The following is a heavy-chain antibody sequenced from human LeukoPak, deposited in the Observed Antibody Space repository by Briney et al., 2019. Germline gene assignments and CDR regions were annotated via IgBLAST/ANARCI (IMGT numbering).Heavy chain of an antibody. CDR3: ARESSGYCSGGSCDWFDP. V-gene: IGHV1-69*04. Sequence: ASVKVSCKASGGTFSSYAISWVRQAPGQGLEWMGRIIPIFGIANYAQKFQGRVTITADKSTSTAYMELSSLRSEDTAVYYCARESSGYCSGGSCDWFDPWGQGTLVTVSS. J-gene: IGHJ5*02. CDR1: GGTFSSYA. D-gene: IGHD2-15*01. CDR2: IIPIFGIA.